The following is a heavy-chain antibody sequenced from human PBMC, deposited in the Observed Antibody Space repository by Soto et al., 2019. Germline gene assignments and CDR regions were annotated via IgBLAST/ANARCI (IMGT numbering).Heavy chain of an antibody. J-gene: IGHJ4*02. CDR3: AHGSGWLSDQ. CDR1: GFSLSTSAVG. V-gene: IGHV2-5*02. CDR2: IYWDDTK. Sequence: QITLKESGPTLVRPTQTLTLTCTFSGFSLSTSAVGVNWIRQPPGKPLEWLALIYWDDTKHYSSSLRNRLTITKHTSKNQVVLTMTNMDPVDTATYYCAHGSGWLSDQWGQGTLVTVSS. D-gene: IGHD6-19*01.